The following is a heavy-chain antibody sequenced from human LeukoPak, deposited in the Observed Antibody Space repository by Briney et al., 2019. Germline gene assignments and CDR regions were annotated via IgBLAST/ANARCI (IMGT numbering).Heavy chain of an antibody. V-gene: IGHV3-7*01. CDR1: GFTFNCYW. D-gene: IGHD3-10*01. J-gene: IGHJ4*02. CDR3: ARVRILRSRGVMDPLDY. Sequence: GGSLRLSCAASGFTFNCYWLTWVRQAPGKGLEWVSNIQQDGSAYYYVDSVKGRIIFSRNTAKTPYLLQMNRMRDEEAAEYYCARVRILRSRGVMDPLDYWGQGTLDTVSS. CDR2: IQQDGSAY.